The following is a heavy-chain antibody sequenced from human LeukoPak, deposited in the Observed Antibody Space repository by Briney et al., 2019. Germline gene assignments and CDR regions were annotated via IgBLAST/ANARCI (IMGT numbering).Heavy chain of an antibody. CDR2: IYYSGST. D-gene: IGHD1-1*01. J-gene: IGHJ5*02. CDR3: ARHGGATTGFDL. V-gene: IGHV4-39*01. Sequence: SETLSLTCTVSGGSISSSRYYWGRIRQPPGKGLEWIGSIYYSGSTYYNPSLKSRVTISVDTPRTQSALKLSSVTAADTAVYYCARHGGATTGFDLWGQGTLVTVSS. CDR1: GGSISSSRYY.